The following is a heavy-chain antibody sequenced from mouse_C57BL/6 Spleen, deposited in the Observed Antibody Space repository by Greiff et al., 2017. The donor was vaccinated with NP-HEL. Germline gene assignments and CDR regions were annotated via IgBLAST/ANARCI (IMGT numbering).Heavy chain of an antibody. J-gene: IGHJ2*01. D-gene: IGHD2-5*01. Sequence: EVKLVESGGGLVKPGGSLKLSCAASGFTFSSYAMSWVRQTPEKRLECVATISDGGSYTYYPDNVKGRFTISRDNAKNNLYLQMSHLKSEDTAMYYCAVYYSNWSYYFDYWGQGTTLTVSS. CDR1: GFTFSSYA. V-gene: IGHV5-4*03. CDR3: AVYYSNWSYYFDY. CDR2: ISDGGSYT.